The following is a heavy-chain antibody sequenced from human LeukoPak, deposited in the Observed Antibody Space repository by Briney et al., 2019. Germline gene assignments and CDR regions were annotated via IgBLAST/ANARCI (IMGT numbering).Heavy chain of an antibody. CDR2: IKQDRSEK. Sequence: GGSLRLSCAASGFTFTNYWMSWVRQAPGKGLELVANIKQDRSEKYYVDSVKGRFTISRDNAKNSLYLQMNSLRVEDTAVYYCARLREIPVFGVVTKSTSYFDYWGQGTLVTVSS. D-gene: IGHD3-3*01. J-gene: IGHJ4*02. V-gene: IGHV3-7*01. CDR3: ARLREIPVFGVVTKSTSYFDY. CDR1: GFTFTNYW.